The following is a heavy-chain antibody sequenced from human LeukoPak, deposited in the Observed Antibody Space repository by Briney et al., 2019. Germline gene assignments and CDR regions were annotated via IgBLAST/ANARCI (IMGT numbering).Heavy chain of an antibody. J-gene: IGHJ4*02. Sequence: GGSLRLSCAASGFTFSSYSMNWVRQTPGKGLEWVAHIKQDGSEEYYVDSVTGRFTISRDNAKNSLYLQMNSLRADDTAVYYCARDEVTYWGQGTLVTVSS. CDR2: IKQDGSEE. CDR3: ARDEVTY. V-gene: IGHV3-7*01. CDR1: GFTFSSYS.